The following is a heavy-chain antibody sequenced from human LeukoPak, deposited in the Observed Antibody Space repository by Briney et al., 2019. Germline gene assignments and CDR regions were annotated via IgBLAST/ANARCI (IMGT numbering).Heavy chain of an antibody. CDR1: GGTFSSYA. D-gene: IGHD3-16*02. CDR3: ARESSPYYDYVWGSYRFSLD. V-gene: IGHV1-69*05. J-gene: IGHJ4*02. Sequence: SVKVSCKASGGTFSSYAISWVRQAPGQGLEWMGGIIPIFGTANYAQKFQGRVTITTDESTSTAYMELSSLRSEDTAVYYCARESSPYYDYVWGSYRFSLDWGQGTLVTVSS. CDR2: IIPIFGTA.